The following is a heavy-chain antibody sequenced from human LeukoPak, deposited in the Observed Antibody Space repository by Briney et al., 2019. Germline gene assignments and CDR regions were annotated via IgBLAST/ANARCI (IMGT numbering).Heavy chain of an antibody. CDR3: AKDPRVDSSHRGFDY. Sequence: GGSLRLSCAASGFTFSDYYTSWIRQAPGKGLEWVSYISSSGSTIYYADSVKGRFTISRDNSKNTLYLQMNSLRAENTAVYYCAKDPRVDSSHRGFDYWGQGTLVTVSS. CDR2: ISSSGSTI. J-gene: IGHJ4*02. V-gene: IGHV3-11*01. CDR1: GFTFSDYY. D-gene: IGHD6-6*01.